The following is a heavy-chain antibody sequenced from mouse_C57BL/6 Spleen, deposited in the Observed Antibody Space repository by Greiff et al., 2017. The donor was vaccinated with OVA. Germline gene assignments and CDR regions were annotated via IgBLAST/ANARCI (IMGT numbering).Heavy chain of an antibody. V-gene: IGHV1-7*01. CDR2: INPSSGYT. Sequence: QVQLKQSGAELAKPGASVKLSCKASGYTFTSYWMHWVKQRPGQGLEWIGYINPSSGYTKYNQKFKDKATLTADKSSSTAYMQLSSLTYEDSAVYYGARDYSNPYYAMDYWGQGTSVTVSS. CDR3: ARDYSNPYYAMDY. J-gene: IGHJ4*01. CDR1: GYTFTSYW. D-gene: IGHD2-5*01.